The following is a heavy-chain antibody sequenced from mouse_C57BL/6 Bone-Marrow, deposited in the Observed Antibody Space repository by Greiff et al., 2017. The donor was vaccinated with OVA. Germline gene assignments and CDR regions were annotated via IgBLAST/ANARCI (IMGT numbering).Heavy chain of an antibody. V-gene: IGHV5-16*01. CDR2: INYDGSST. D-gene: IGHD4-1*01. CDR1: GFTFSDYY. Sequence: EVKVVESEGGLVQPGSSMKLSCTASGFTFSDYYMAWVRQVPEKGLEWVANINYDGSSTYYLDSLKSRFIISRDNAKNILYLQMSSLKSEDTATYYCARDHWDFDYWGQGTTLTVSS. J-gene: IGHJ2*01. CDR3: ARDHWDFDY.